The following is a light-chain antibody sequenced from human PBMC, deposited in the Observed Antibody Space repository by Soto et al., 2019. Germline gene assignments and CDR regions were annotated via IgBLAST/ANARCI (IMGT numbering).Light chain of an antibody. CDR2: NAS. Sequence: DIQMTQSPSTLSAFVGDRVTITCRASQSISTWLAWYQQKPGKAPNLLIYNASSLESGVPSRFSGSGSGTEFTLTISSLQPDDFAAYYCQQYNTYSPTFGQGTKVEIK. CDR3: QQYNTYSPT. CDR1: QSISTW. J-gene: IGKJ1*01. V-gene: IGKV1-5*03.